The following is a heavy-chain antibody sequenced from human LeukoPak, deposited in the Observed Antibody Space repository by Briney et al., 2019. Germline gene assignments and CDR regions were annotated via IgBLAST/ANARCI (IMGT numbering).Heavy chain of an antibody. CDR1: EFTFSSYS. Sequence: GGSLRLSCAASEFTFSSYSMNWVRQAPGKGLEWVSSISSSSSYIYYADSVKGRFTISRDNAKNSLYLQMNSLRAEDTAVYYCARDGSIAVSQYYYYYYYMDVWGKGTTVTVSS. V-gene: IGHV3-21*01. CDR2: ISSSSSYI. J-gene: IGHJ6*03. D-gene: IGHD2-15*01. CDR3: ARDGSIAVSQYYYYYYYMDV.